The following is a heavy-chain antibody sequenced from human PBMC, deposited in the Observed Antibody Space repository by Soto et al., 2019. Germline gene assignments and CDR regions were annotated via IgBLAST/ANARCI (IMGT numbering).Heavy chain of an antibody. CDR3: TRDVTGDIGADY. CDR2: IKTTGDTT. Sequence: GGSLRLSCAASGFAFSNCVMSWVRQAPGKGLEWVSTIKTTGDTTFYADPVKGRFTASRDDSKNTLYLQMNSLRAGDTATYYCTRDVTGDIGADYWGQGTPVTVSS. V-gene: IGHV3-23*01. J-gene: IGHJ4*02. CDR1: GFAFSNCV. D-gene: IGHD2-21*02.